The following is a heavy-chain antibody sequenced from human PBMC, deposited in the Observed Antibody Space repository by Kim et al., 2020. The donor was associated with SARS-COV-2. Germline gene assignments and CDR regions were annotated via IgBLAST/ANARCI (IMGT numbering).Heavy chain of an antibody. CDR3: ARGPGITIFVWGWFDP. Sequence: SVKVSCKASGGTFSSYAISWVRQAPGQGLEWMGRIIPILGIANYAQKFQGRVTITADKSTSTAYMELSSLRSEDTAVYYCARGPGITIFVWGWFDPWGQGTLVTVSS. CDR1: GGTFSSYA. CDR2: IIPILGIA. V-gene: IGHV1-69*04. J-gene: IGHJ5*02. D-gene: IGHD3-3*01.